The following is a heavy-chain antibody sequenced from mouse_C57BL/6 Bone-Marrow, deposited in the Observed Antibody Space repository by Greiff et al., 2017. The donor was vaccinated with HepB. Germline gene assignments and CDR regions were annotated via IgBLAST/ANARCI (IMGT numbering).Heavy chain of an antibody. Sequence: EVKLMESGPELVKPGASVKIPCKASGYTFTDYNMDWVTQSHGKSLEWIGDINPNNGGTIYNQKFKGKATLTVDKSSSTAYMELRSLTSEDTAVYYCARNYYGVDYWGQGTTLTVSS. J-gene: IGHJ2*01. D-gene: IGHD1-1*01. CDR1: GYTFTDYN. CDR3: ARNYYGVDY. CDR2: INPNNGGT. V-gene: IGHV1-18*01.